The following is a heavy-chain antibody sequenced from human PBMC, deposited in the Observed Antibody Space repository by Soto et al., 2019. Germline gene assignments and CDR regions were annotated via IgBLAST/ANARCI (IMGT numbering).Heavy chain of an antibody. CDR1: GGSVSSYY. V-gene: IGHV4-59*02. CDR2: ISYSGST. J-gene: IGHJ5*02. D-gene: IGHD6-13*01. Sequence: SETLSLTCPVSGGSVSSYYWSWIRQPPWKGLEWIGYISYSGSTNYNPSLKRRVTISLDTSTNHFSLKLSSVTAADTAVYYCARVGSSWGWFDPWGQGILVTVSS. CDR3: ARVGSSWGWFDP.